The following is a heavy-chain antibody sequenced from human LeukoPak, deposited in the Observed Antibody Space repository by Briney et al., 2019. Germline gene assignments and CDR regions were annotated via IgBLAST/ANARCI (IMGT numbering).Heavy chain of an antibody. D-gene: IGHD3-3*01. V-gene: IGHV1-18*01. CDR3: ARATTYDFWSGYYGGWFDP. CDR1: GYTFTSYG. Sequence: ASVKVSCKASGYTFTSYGISWVRQAPGQGLEWMGWISAYNGNTNYAQKLQGRVTMTTDTSTSTAYMELRSLRSDDTAVYYCARATTYDFWSGYYGGWFDPWGQGTLVTVSS. CDR2: ISAYNGNT. J-gene: IGHJ5*02.